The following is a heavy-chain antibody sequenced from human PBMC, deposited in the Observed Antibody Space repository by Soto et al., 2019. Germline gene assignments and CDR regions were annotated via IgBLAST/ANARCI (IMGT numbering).Heavy chain of an antibody. CDR1: GYTFTTYG. J-gene: IGHJ6*03. V-gene: IGHV1-8*02. D-gene: IGHD3-10*01. Sequence: GASVKVSCKASGYTFTTYGISWVRQAPGQGLEWMGWMNPNNGNTGYAQKFQGRVTMTRNTSISTAYMELSSLRSEDTAVYYCVRDYYGSGSYYYMDVWGKGTTVTAP. CDR3: VRDYYGSGSYYYMDV. CDR2: MNPNNGNT.